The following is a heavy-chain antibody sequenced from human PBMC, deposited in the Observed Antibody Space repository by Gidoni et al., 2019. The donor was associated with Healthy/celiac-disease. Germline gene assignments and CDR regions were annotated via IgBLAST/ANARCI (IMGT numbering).Heavy chain of an antibody. V-gene: IGHV5-10-1*03. CDR1: GSSFTSSW. Sequence: EVQLVQSGAEVKKPGESLRISCKGSGSSFTSSWISWVRQMPGKGLEWMGRIDPSDSYTNYSPSFQGHVTISADKSISTAYLQWSSLKASDTAMYYCARHRDSKGPPGVYYYYGMDVWGQGTTVTVSS. J-gene: IGHJ6*02. CDR3: ARHRDSKGPPGVYYYYGMDV. CDR2: IDPSDSYT. D-gene: IGHD3-22*01.